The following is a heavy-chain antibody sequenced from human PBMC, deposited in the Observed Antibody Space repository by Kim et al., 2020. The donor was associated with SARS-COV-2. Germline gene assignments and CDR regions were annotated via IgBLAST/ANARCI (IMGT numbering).Heavy chain of an antibody. CDR3: AREDTAMVPFDY. V-gene: IGHV3-30*04. CDR2: ISYDGSNK. J-gene: IGHJ4*02. Sequence: GGSLRLSCAASGFTFSSYAMHWVRQAPGKGLEWVAVISYDGSNKYYADSVKGRFTISRDNSKNTLYLQMNSLRAEDTAVYYCAREDTAMVPFDYWGQGTLVTVSS. D-gene: IGHD5-18*01. CDR1: GFTFSSYA.